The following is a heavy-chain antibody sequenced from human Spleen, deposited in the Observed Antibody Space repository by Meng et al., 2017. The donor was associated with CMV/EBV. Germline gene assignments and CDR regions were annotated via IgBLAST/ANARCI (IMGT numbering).Heavy chain of an antibody. CDR1: GFSLRNYW. V-gene: IGHV3-30*03. Sequence: GGSLRLSCTASGFSLRNYWMHWVRQVPGKGLEWVAAISYEGSYKYYADSVKGRFTISRDNFKNTLYLQMNSLRAEDTAVYYCARGQLRISHNWFDPWGQGTLVTVSS. CDR2: ISYEGSYK. D-gene: IGHD2-2*01. CDR3: ARGQLRISHNWFDP. J-gene: IGHJ5*02.